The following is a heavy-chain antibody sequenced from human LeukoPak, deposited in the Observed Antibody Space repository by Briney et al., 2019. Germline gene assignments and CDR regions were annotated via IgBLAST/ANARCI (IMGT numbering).Heavy chain of an antibody. V-gene: IGHV4-59*01. CDR1: GGSISSYY. Sequence: PSETLSLTCTVSGGSISSYYWSWIRQPPGKGLEWIGYIYYSGSTHYNPSLKSRVTISVDTSKNQFSLKLSSVTAADTAVYYCARSKTAQGSSSWGSLFWFDPWGQGTLVTVSS. J-gene: IGHJ5*02. CDR2: IYYSGST. CDR3: ARSKTAQGSSSWGSLFWFDP. D-gene: IGHD6-6*01.